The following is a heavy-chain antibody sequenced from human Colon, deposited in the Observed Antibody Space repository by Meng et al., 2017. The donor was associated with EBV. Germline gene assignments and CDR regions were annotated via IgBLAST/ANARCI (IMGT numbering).Heavy chain of an antibody. J-gene: IGHJ4*02. Sequence: QVLLQQLGAVLLKPSETLSLTCTVNGGSFSGYVWSWVRQPPGKGMEWIGEVSHPGSANYNPSLKSRVTISVDASEKQFSLRLTSVTAADSAVYYCARVPTTGYKDHWGQGTLVTVSS. D-gene: IGHD3-9*01. V-gene: IGHV4-34*01. CDR3: ARVPTTGYKDH. CDR2: VSHPGSA. CDR1: GGSFSGYV.